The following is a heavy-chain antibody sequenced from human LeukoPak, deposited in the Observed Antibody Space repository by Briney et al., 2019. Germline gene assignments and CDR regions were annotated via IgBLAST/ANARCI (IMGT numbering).Heavy chain of an antibody. CDR3: AKSNILTGFDY. CDR1: GFTFTSHS. J-gene: IGHJ4*02. Sequence: GGSLRLSCAASGFTFTSHSMNWVRQAPGRGLEWVSSISRNSNYIYYADSVKGRFTNSRDNAKNTLYLQMNSLRAEDTAVYYCAKSNILTGFDYWGQGTLVTVSS. CDR2: ISRNSNYI. V-gene: IGHV3-21*04. D-gene: IGHD3-9*01.